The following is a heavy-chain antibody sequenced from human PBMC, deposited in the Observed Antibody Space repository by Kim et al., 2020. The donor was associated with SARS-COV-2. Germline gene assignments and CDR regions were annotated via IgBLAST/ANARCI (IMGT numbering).Heavy chain of an antibody. Sequence: WYVGSNKYYADPVKGRFTISRDNSKNTLYLQMNSLRAEDTAVYYCAGGYDYWGQGTLVTVSS. CDR2: WYVGSNK. D-gene: IGHD3-22*01. V-gene: IGHV3-33*01. J-gene: IGHJ4*02. CDR3: AGGYDY.